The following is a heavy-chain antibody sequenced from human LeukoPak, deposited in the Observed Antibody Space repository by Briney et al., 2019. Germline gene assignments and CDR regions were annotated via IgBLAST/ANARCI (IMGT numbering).Heavy chain of an antibody. CDR2: INTNTGNP. Sequence: ASVKVSCKASGYTFTSYAMNWVRQAPGQGLEWMGWINTNTGNPTYAQGFTGRFVFSLDTSVSTAYLQISSLKAEDTAVYYCARDTAVAGIVPFDPWGQGTLVTVSS. J-gene: IGHJ5*02. CDR3: ARDTAVAGIVPFDP. CDR1: GYTFTSYA. V-gene: IGHV7-4-1*02. D-gene: IGHD6-19*01.